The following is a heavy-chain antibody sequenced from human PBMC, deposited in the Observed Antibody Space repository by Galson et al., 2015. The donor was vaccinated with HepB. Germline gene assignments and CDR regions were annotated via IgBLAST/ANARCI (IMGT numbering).Heavy chain of an antibody. D-gene: IGHD2-2*01. CDR3: ARGVPRSDCSSASCPNYFDY. CDR1: GFTFSSYW. Sequence: SLRLSCAASGFTFSSYWMSWVRQAPGKGLEWVASIRQDGSEKYYVDSVKGRFTISKDNAKNSLYLQMNGLRGEDTAVYYCARGVPRSDCSSASCPNYFDYWGQGTLVTVSS. CDR2: IRQDGSEK. V-gene: IGHV3-7*01. J-gene: IGHJ4*02.